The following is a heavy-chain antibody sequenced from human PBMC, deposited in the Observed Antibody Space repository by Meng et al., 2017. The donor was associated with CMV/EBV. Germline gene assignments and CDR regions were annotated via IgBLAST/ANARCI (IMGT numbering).Heavy chain of an antibody. V-gene: IGHV1-2*02. CDR3: ARSSSSGSAYGMDV. J-gene: IGHJ6*02. CDR1: GYTFTGYY. CDR2: SNPNSGET. D-gene: IGHD3-10*01. Sequence: SVHVSCMASGYTFTGYYIQWVRQAPGQGREWMGWSNPNSGETNYAQKFQGMVTMTRDTSISTADMEVSRLRSDDTAVYYCARSSSSGSAYGMDVWGQGTTVTVSS.